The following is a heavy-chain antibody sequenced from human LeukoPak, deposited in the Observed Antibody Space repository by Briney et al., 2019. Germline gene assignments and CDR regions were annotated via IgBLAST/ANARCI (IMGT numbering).Heavy chain of an antibody. J-gene: IGHJ4*02. Sequence: GGSLRLSCAASGFTFSSYAMSWVRQAPGKGLEWVSAISGSGGSTYYADSVKGRFTISRDNSKNTLYVQMNSLRAEDTAVYYCAKGGSGWYLYYFDYWGQGTLVTVSS. V-gene: IGHV3-23*01. D-gene: IGHD6-19*01. CDR3: AKGGSGWYLYYFDY. CDR2: ISGSGGST. CDR1: GFTFSSYA.